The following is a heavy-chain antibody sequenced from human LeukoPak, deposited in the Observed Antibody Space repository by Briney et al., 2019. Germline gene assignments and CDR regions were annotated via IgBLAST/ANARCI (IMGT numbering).Heavy chain of an antibody. CDR1: GVSISSGGYY. Sequence: PSETLSLTCTVSGVSISSGGYYWRWLRQHPGKGLEWIGYIYYSGSTYYNPSLKSRVTISVDTSKNQFSLKLSSVTAADTAVYYCARWASDSKYSSTTENWGQGTLVTVSS. J-gene: IGHJ4*02. CDR2: IYYSGST. D-gene: IGHD6-19*01. V-gene: IGHV4-31*03. CDR3: ARWASDSKYSSTTEN.